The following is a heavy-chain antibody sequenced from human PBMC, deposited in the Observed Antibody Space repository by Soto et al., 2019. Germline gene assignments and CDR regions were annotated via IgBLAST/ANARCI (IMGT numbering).Heavy chain of an antibody. J-gene: IGHJ6*02. CDR1: GGTFSSYA. V-gene: IGHV1-69*13. D-gene: IGHD5-18*01. CDR3: ATEEVDTAMVYYYYYYGMDV. Sequence: GASVKVSCKASGGTFSSYAISWVRQAPGQGLEWMGGIIPIFGTANYAQKFQGRVTITADESTSTAYMELSSLRSEDTAVYYCATEEVDTAMVYYYYYYGMDVWGQGTTVTVSS. CDR2: IIPIFGTA.